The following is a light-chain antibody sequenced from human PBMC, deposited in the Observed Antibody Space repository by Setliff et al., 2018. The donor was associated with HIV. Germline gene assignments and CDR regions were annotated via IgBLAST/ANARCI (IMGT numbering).Light chain of an antibody. CDR3: QQFNTYPLT. J-gene: IGKJ4*01. Sequence: AIQLTQSPSSLSASVGDRVTITCRASQGISSALAWYQQKPEKSPKLLIYDASSLESGVPSRFSGSGSGTDFTLTISSLQPEDFATYYCQQFNTYPLTFGGGTKV. CDR1: QGISSA. CDR2: DAS. V-gene: IGKV1-13*02.